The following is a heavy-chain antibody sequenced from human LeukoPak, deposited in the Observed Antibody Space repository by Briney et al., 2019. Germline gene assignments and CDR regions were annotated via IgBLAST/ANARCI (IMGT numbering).Heavy chain of an antibody. Sequence: SETLSLTCTVSGGSISSSSYYWGWIRQPPGKGLEWIGRIYYSGSTYYNRSLKSRVTISVDTSKNQFSLKLSSVTAAATAVYYCVSHEPVQQSYRFLEWLNIILHGGAFDIWGQGTMVTVSS. CDR3: VSHEPVQQSYRFLEWLNIILHGGAFDI. CDR2: IYYSGST. J-gene: IGHJ3*02. CDR1: GGSISSSSYY. D-gene: IGHD3-3*01. V-gene: IGHV4-39*07.